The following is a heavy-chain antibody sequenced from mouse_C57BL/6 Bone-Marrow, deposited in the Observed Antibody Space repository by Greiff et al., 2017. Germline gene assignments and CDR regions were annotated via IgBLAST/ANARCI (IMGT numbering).Heavy chain of an antibody. CDR1: GFSLTSYG. V-gene: IGHV2-5*01. Sequence: VQLQQSGPGLVQPSQSLSITCTVSGFSLTSYGVHWVRQSPGKGLEWLGVIWRGGSTDYNAAFMSSLSITKDNSKSQVFFKMNSLQADDTATYYCAKKGYYGSEGNWYFDVWGTGTTVTVSS. CDR3: AKKGYYGSEGNWYFDV. CDR2: IWRGGST. D-gene: IGHD1-1*01. J-gene: IGHJ1*03.